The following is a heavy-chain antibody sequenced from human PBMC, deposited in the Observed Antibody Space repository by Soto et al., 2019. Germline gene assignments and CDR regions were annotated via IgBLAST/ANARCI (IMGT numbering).Heavy chain of an antibody. Sequence: ASSLRLSCAASGFTFSSYRMNWVLQAPGKGLEWVSSISSSSSYIYYADSVKGRFTISRDNAKNSLYLQMNSLRAEDTAVYYCAGVRIAAASTLYAYYLDYWSQGTLVTVS. CDR2: ISSSSSYI. CDR1: GFTFSSYR. CDR3: AGVRIAAASTLYAYYLDY. J-gene: IGHJ4*02. V-gene: IGHV3-21*01. D-gene: IGHD6-13*01.